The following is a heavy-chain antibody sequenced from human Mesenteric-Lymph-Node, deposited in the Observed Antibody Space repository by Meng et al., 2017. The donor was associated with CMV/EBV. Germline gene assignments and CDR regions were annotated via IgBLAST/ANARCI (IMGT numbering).Heavy chain of an antibody. Sequence: GESLKISCAASGFTFSSYNMNWVRRAPGKGLEWVAVTSYDAKNKYYADSVKGRFTISRDNSQNTLYLQMNSLRSEDTAVYFCVRDLTLAMCHWGRGTLVTVSS. V-gene: IGHV3-30*03. CDR3: VRDLTLAMCH. CDR2: TSYDAKNK. CDR1: GFTFSSYN. J-gene: IGHJ4*02.